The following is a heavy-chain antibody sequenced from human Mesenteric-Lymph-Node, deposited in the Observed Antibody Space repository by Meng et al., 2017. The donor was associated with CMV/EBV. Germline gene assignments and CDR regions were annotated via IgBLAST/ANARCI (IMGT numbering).Heavy chain of an antibody. J-gene: IGHJ6*02. CDR3: ATVDFWSTSYFLRYYGMDV. Sequence: GESLKISCAASGFTFSDARMYWVRQSPGKGLEWVGRINSKSDGGATDYAAPVKGRFTISGDDSKNTLYLQLNSLKTEDTGVYYCATVDFWSTSYFLRYYGMDVWGQGTTVTVSS. CDR2: INSKSDGGAT. V-gene: IGHV3-15*07. D-gene: IGHD3-3*01. CDR1: GFTFSDAR.